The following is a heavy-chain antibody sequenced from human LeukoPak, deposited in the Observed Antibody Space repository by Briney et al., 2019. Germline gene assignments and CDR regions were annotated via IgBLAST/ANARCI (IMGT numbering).Heavy chain of an antibody. CDR2: IIPIFGIA. CDR1: GGTFSNYA. V-gene: IGHV1-69*04. J-gene: IGHJ4*02. CDR3: ARESRSGYDWDY. D-gene: IGHD5-12*01. Sequence: SVKVSCKASGGTFSNYAISWVRQAPGQGLEWMGRIIPIFGIANYAQKFQGRVTITADKSTSTAYMELSSLRSEDTAVYYCARESRSGYDWDYWGQGTLVTVSS.